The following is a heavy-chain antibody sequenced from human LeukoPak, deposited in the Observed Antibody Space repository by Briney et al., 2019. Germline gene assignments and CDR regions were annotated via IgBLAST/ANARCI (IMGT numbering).Heavy chain of an antibody. CDR3: ARARDFWCGYTENWFDP. V-gene: IGHV1-69*05. CDR1: GGTFSSYA. Sequence: SVKVSCKASGGTFSSYAISWVRQAPGQGLEWMGGIIPIFGTANYAQKFQGRVTITTDESTSTAYMELSSLRSEDTAVYYCARARDFWCGYTENWFDPWGQGTLVTVSS. CDR2: IIPIFGTA. D-gene: IGHD3-3*01. J-gene: IGHJ5*02.